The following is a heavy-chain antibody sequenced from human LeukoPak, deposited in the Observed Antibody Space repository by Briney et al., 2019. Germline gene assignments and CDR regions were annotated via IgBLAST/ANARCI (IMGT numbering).Heavy chain of an antibody. Sequence: PSETLSLTCTVSGGSISSYYWSWIRQPAGKGLEWIGRIYTSGSTNYNPSLKSRVTMSVDTSKNQFSLKLSSVTAADTAVYYCARAGYYDILTGYPRVPFDYWGQGTLVTVSS. CDR3: ARAGYYDILTGYPRVPFDY. D-gene: IGHD3-9*01. J-gene: IGHJ4*02. CDR2: IYTSGST. CDR1: GGSISSYY. V-gene: IGHV4-4*07.